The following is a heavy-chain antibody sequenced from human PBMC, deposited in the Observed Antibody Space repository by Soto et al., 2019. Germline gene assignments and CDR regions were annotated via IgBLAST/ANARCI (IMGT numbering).Heavy chain of an antibody. D-gene: IGHD3-22*01. Sequence: GGSLRLSCSASGFTFSTYSMHWVRQAPGKGLEYVSGVGNNDGRTTSYADSVKGRFTISRDNSKNTLYLQMSSLRTEDTAVYYCVKDGQVVANPFESWGQGTLVTVSS. CDR3: VKDGQVVANPFES. CDR2: VGNNDGRTT. V-gene: IGHV3-64D*06. J-gene: IGHJ4*02. CDR1: GFTFSTYS.